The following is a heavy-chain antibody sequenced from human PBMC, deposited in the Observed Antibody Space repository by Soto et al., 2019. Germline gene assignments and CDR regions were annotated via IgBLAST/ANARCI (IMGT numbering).Heavy chain of an antibody. Sequence: GASVKVSCKASGATFSSYAISWVRQAPGQGLEWMGGIIPIFGTANYAQKFQGRVTITADESTSTAYMELSSLRSEDTAVYYCARGIGYSYAASYYYYGMDVWGQVTTVTVS. V-gene: IGHV1-69*13. J-gene: IGHJ6*02. CDR3: ARGIGYSYAASYYYYGMDV. CDR1: GATFSSYA. CDR2: IIPIFGTA. D-gene: IGHD5-18*01.